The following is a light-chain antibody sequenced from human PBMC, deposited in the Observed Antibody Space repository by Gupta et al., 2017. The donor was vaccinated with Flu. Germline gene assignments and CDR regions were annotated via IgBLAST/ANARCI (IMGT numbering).Light chain of an antibody. CDR2: DAS. CDR3: QQGAGWRS. V-gene: IGKV3-11*01. Sequence: IVMTQSPATLSLSPGERATLSCRASQSVKNYLAWYQQKPGQAPRLLIYDASTRATGIPDRFSGSGSGTDFTLTSNRLEPEDFAVYYFQQGAGWRSFGPGTKVDI. J-gene: IGKJ3*01. CDR1: QSVKNY.